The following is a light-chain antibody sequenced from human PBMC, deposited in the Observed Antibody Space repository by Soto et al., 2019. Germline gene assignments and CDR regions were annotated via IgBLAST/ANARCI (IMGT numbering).Light chain of an antibody. Sequence: EIVMTQSPATLSVSPGARATLSCRASQSVSSQLAWYQQKPGQAPRLLIYGASTRATGIPARFSGSGSGTEFTLTISSLQSEDYAVNYCQQYNNWPPITFGQGTRLEIK. CDR1: QSVSSQ. CDR3: QQYNNWPPIT. CDR2: GAS. J-gene: IGKJ5*01. V-gene: IGKV3-15*01.